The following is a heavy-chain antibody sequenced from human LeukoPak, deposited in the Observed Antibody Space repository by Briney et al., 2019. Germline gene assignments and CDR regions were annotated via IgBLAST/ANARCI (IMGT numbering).Heavy chain of an antibody. D-gene: IGHD6-13*01. J-gene: IGHJ4*02. V-gene: IGHV3-30*18. CDR3: AKSLSDGYDY. Sequence: GGSLRLSCAASAFTFNNYGVHWVRQAPGKGLEWVAVISYDGSYKYYTDSVKGRFTISRDNSKNTLHLQMNSLRADDTAVYYCAKSLSDGYDYWGQGTPVTVSS. CDR1: AFTFNNYG. CDR2: ISYDGSYK.